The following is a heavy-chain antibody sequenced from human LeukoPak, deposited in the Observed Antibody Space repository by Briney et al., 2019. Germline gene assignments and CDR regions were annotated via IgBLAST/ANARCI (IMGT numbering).Heavy chain of an antibody. Sequence: GGSLRLSCAASGFIFNNYAMSWVRQTPGKGLEWVSGITGNGRNTYYADSVKGRFTISRNNSKNTLDLQVNNLRADDTAAYFCAKSGTLGPTRYDWYFDLWGRGTQVTVSS. V-gene: IGHV3-23*01. J-gene: IGHJ2*01. CDR1: GFIFNNYA. CDR2: ITGNGRNT. CDR3: AKSGTLGPTRYDWYFDL. D-gene: IGHD1-26*01.